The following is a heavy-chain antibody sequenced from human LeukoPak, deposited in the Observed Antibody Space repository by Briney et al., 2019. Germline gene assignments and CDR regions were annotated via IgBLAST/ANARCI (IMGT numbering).Heavy chain of an antibody. CDR2: INPNSGGT. CDR3: ARVASVDVDAFDI. J-gene: IGHJ3*02. V-gene: IGHV1-2*02. Sequence: ASVKVSCKASGYTFTGYYMHWVRQAPGQGLEWMGWINPNSGGTNYAQKFQGRVTMTRDTSISTAYMELSRLRSEDTAVYYCARVASVDVDAFDIWGQGTMVTVSS. CDR1: GYTFTGYY.